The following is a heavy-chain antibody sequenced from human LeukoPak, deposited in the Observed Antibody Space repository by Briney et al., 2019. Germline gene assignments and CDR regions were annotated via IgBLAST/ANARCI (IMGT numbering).Heavy chain of an antibody. CDR2: IYYSGST. CDR1: GGSISNYY. D-gene: IGHD6-19*01. CDR3: ARRGSGWYSPVDY. V-gene: IGHV4-59*08. J-gene: IGHJ4*03. Sequence: PSETLSLTCTVSGGSISNYYWSWIRQPPGKGLEWIGYIYYSGSTNYNPSLKSRVTISVDTSKNQFSLKLSSVTAADTAVCYCARRGSGWYSPVDYWGQGTTVTVSS.